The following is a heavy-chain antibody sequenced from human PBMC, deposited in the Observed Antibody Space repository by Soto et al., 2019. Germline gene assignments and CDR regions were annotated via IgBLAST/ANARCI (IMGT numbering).Heavy chain of an antibody. J-gene: IGHJ3*02. Sequence: SVKVSCKASGATFSSYAISWVRQAPGQGLEWMGGIIPIFGTANYTQKFQGRVTITADESTSTAYMELSSLRSEDTAVYYCASPSPYCTNGVCYRYDAFDIWGQGTMVTVSS. CDR2: IIPIFGTA. D-gene: IGHD2-8*01. CDR1: GATFSSYA. CDR3: ASPSPYCTNGVCYRYDAFDI. V-gene: IGHV1-69*13.